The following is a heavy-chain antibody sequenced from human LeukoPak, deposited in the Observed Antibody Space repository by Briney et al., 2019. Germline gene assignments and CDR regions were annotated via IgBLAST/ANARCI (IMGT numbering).Heavy chain of an antibody. Sequence: GASVKVSCKASGYTFTGYYMHWVRQAPGQGLEWMGWISAYNGNTNYAQKLQGRVTMTTDTSTSTAYMELRSLRSDDTAVYYCARGGDFWSGYYYLDYWGQGTLVTVSS. CDR2: ISAYNGNT. V-gene: IGHV1-18*04. J-gene: IGHJ4*02. CDR1: GYTFTGYY. CDR3: ARGGDFWSGYYYLDY. D-gene: IGHD3-3*01.